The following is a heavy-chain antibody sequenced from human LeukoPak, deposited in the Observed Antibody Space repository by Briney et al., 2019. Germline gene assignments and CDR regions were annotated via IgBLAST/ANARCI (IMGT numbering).Heavy chain of an antibody. D-gene: IGHD5-18*01. J-gene: IGHJ3*02. Sequence: KPGGSLRLSCAASGFTFRTYSMNWVRQAPGKGLEWVSSITGSSDFMSYADSVKGRFTISRDNARNSLYLQLNSLRAEDTAVYYCAGDGVGYSYGYGPSNKDAFDIWGQGTKVTVSS. V-gene: IGHV3-21*06. CDR1: GFTFRTYS. CDR3: AGDGVGYSYGYGPSNKDAFDI. CDR2: ITGSSDFM.